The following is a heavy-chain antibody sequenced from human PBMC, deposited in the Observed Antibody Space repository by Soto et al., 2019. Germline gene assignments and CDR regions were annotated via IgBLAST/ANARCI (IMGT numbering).Heavy chain of an antibody. Sequence: EVQLVESGGGLVQPGGSLRLSCAASGFTFSSYDMHWVRQATGKGLEWVSAIGTAGDTYYPGSVKGRFTISRENAKNSLYLQMNSLRAGDTAVYYCARRRNETGAARKRWDAFDIWGQGTMVTVSS. CDR3: ARRRNETGAARKRWDAFDI. J-gene: IGHJ3*02. V-gene: IGHV3-13*01. CDR1: GFTFSSYD. CDR2: IGTAGDT. D-gene: IGHD6-6*01.